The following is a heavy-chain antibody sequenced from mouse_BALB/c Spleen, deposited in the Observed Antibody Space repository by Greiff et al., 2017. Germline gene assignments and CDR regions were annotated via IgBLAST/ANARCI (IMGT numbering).Heavy chain of an antibody. V-gene: IGHV5-6-4*01. D-gene: IGHD2-1*01. Sequence: EVKLQESGGGLVKPGGSLKLSCAASGFTFSSYTMSWVRQTPEKRLEWVATISSGGSYTYYPDSVKGRFTISRDNAKNTLYLQMSSLKSEDTAMYYCTRDRGNYGYFDYWGQGTTLTVSS. J-gene: IGHJ2*01. CDR2: ISSGGSYT. CDR3: TRDRGNYGYFDY. CDR1: GFTFSSYT.